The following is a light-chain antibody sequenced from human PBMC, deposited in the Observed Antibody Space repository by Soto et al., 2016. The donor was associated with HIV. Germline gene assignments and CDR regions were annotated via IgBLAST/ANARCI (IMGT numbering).Light chain of an antibody. V-gene: IGKV1-39*01. J-gene: IGKJ1*01. CDR3: QQSYNTPRT. Sequence: DIQMTQSPSSLSASVGDRVTITCRASQSIGGFLNWYQQIPGKAPNLLIYDASTLQSGVPSRFSGSGSGTDFTLIISSLQPEDFATYYXQQSYNTPRTFGQGTKXEIK. CDR1: QSIGGF. CDR2: DAS.